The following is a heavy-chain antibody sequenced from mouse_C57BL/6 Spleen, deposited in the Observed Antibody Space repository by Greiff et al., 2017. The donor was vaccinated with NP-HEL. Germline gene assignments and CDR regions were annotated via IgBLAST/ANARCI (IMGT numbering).Heavy chain of an antibody. Sequence: QVQLQQPGAELVKPGASVKLSCKASGYTFTSYWMHWVKQRPGRGLVRTGRIDPNRGGTKYNEKFKSKATLTVDKPSSTAYMQLSSLTSEDYAVYYCARSYGYGGLCAYWGQGTLVTVS. V-gene: IGHV1-72*01. CDR2: IDPNRGGT. J-gene: IGHJ3*01. CDR3: ARSYGYGGLCAY. D-gene: IGHD2-2*01. CDR1: GYTFTSYW.